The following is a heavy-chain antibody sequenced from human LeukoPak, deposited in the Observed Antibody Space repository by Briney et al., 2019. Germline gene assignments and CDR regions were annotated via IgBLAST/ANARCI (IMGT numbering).Heavy chain of an antibody. Sequence: GASVKVSCKASGYTFTNYFIHWVRQAPGQGLEWMGIIDLSGGGTTYAQKFQGRVTMTRDTSTSTVYMDLSSLRSGDTAVYYCARGGAQLWFSSDDYWGQGTLVTVSS. J-gene: IGHJ4*02. V-gene: IGHV1-46*01. CDR2: IDLSGGGT. CDR1: GYTFTNYF. D-gene: IGHD5-18*01. CDR3: ARGGAQLWFSSDDY.